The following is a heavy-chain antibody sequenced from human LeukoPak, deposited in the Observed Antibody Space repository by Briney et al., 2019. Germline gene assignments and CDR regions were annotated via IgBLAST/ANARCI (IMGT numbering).Heavy chain of an antibody. CDR2: INHSGST. J-gene: IGHJ6*02. CDR1: GGSFSGYY. D-gene: IGHD3-10*01. Sequence: SETLSLACAVYGGSFSGYYWSWIRQPPGKGLEWIGEINHSGSTNYNPSLKSRVTISVDTSKNQFSLKLSSVTAADTAVYYCARGRYHYYGSGSYYSPYYYYGMDVWGQGTTVTVSS. V-gene: IGHV4-34*01. CDR3: ARGRYHYYGSGSYYSPYYYYGMDV.